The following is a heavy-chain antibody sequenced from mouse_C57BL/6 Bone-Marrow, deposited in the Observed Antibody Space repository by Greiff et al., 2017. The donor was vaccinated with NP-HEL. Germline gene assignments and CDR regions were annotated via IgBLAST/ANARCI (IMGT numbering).Heavy chain of an antibody. J-gene: IGHJ4*01. V-gene: IGHV2-5*01. CDR2: IWRGGST. CDR1: GFSLTSYG. Sequence: VKLVESGPGLVQPSQSLSITCTVSGFSLTSYGVHWVRQSPGKGLEWLGVIWRGGSTDYNAAFMSRLSITKDNSKSQVFFKMNSLQADDTAIYYCAKNPAVVAGDYYAMDYWGQGTSVTVSS. CDR3: AKNPAVVAGDYYAMDY. D-gene: IGHD1-1*01.